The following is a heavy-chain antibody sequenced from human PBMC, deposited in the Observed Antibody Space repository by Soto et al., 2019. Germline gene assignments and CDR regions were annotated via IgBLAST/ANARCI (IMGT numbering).Heavy chain of an antibody. J-gene: IGHJ4*02. CDR1: GGSISSYY. CDR2: IYYSGST. Sequence: QVPLQESGPGLVKPSETLSLTCTVSGGSISSYYWSWIRQPPGKGLEWIGYIYYSGSTNYNPSLKSRVTITVDTSKNQFSLKLSSVTAADTAVYYWARGGGDTGFDYWDQGTLVTVSS. CDR3: ARGGGDTGFDY. V-gene: IGHV4-59*01. D-gene: IGHD3-16*01.